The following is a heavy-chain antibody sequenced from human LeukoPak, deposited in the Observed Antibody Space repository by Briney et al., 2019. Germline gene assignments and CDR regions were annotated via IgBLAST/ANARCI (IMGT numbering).Heavy chain of an antibody. CDR2: ISNDERNE. J-gene: IGHJ4*02. D-gene: IGHD1-26*01. V-gene: IGHV3-30*04. CDR3: ARVSEGGTFSDY. Sequence: GGSLRLSCAASGFTFSSYAMHWVRQAPGKGLEWVAVISNDERNEYYANSVKGRFTVSRDNSKNTLFLQMNSLRPEDTAVYFCARVSEGGTFSDYWGQGTLVTVSS. CDR1: GFTFSSYA.